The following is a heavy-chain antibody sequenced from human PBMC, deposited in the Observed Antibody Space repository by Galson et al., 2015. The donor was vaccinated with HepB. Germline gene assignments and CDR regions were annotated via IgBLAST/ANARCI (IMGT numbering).Heavy chain of an antibody. Sequence: SLRLSCAASGFTFSSYGMHWVRQAPGKGLEWVAVISYDGSNKYYADPVKGRFTISRDNSKNTLYLQMNSLRAEDTAVYYCAKDPSGRYDILTGYQENYYYYMDVWGKGTTVTVSS. V-gene: IGHV3-30*18. J-gene: IGHJ6*03. CDR1: GFTFSSYG. CDR2: ISYDGSNK. CDR3: AKDPSGRYDILTGYQENYYYYMDV. D-gene: IGHD3-9*01.